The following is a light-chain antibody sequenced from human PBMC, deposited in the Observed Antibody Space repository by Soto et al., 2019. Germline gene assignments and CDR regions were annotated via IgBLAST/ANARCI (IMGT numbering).Light chain of an antibody. J-gene: IGLJ3*02. CDR2: GVS. V-gene: IGLV2-14*03. CDR1: SSDVGGYDY. CDR3: SSYTNSITHV. Sequence: QSALTQPASVSGSPGQSITISCTGNSSDVGGYDYVSWYQQHPGKAPKLMIYGVSNRPSGVSNRFSGSKSGNTASLTISGLQAEDEADYYCSSYTNSITHVFGGGTKVTVL.